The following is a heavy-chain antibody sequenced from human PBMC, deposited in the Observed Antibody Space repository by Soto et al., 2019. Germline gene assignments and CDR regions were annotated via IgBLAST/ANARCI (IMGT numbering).Heavy chain of an antibody. D-gene: IGHD1-26*01. J-gene: IGHJ5*02. CDR1: GYSFTSYW. V-gene: IGHV5-51*01. CDR2: IYPGDSDT. CDR3: ASADDEVGANGGGWFDT. Sequence: PGESLKISCKGSGYSFTSYWIGWVRQMPGKGLEWMGIIYPGDSDTRYSPSFQGQVTISADKSISTAYLQWSSLKASDTAMYYCASADDEVGANGGGWFDTWGQGTLVTVSS.